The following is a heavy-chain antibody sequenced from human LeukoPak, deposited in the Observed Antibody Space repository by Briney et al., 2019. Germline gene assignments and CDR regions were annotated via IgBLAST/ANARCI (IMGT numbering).Heavy chain of an antibody. Sequence: GGSLRLSCAASGFTFSSYAMTWVRQAPGKGLEWVSTISNSGGSTYYADSVQGRFTISRDNSKDTLYLQMNSLKADDTAVYYCAKYSGNYWPDAFDFWGQGTMVTVSS. J-gene: IGHJ3*01. CDR2: ISNSGGST. CDR3: AKYSGNYWPDAFDF. D-gene: IGHD1-26*01. CDR1: GFTFSSYA. V-gene: IGHV3-23*01.